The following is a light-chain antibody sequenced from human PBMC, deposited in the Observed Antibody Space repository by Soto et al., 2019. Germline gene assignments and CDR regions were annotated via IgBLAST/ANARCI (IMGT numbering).Light chain of an antibody. Sequence: EIVLTQSPGTLSLSPGERATLCCRASQSVSSRYLAWYQQKPGQAPRLLIYGASSRATGIPDRFSGRGCGTDFTITVRTPKHEASGVYFWQQDGGSPNFGQWTRLELK. J-gene: IGKJ5*01. CDR2: GAS. V-gene: IGKV3-20*01. CDR3: QQDGGSPN. CDR1: QSVSSRY.